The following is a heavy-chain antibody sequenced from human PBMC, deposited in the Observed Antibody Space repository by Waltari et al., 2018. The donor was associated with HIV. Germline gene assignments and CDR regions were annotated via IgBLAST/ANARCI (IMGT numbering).Heavy chain of an antibody. V-gene: IGHV3-9*01. CDR1: GFYFNDYA. CDR3: AKDQSLSGNPMFDS. CDR2: ISWNGGTI. J-gene: IGHJ5*01. Sequence: EVHLMESGGGLAQPGGSLRVSCAASGFYFNDYAMHWVRKVPGKGLDWVASISWNGGTIAYADSVKGRFIISRDNGKNSLYLQMNSLRPEDTALYYCAKDQSLSGNPMFDSWGQGILVTVSS.